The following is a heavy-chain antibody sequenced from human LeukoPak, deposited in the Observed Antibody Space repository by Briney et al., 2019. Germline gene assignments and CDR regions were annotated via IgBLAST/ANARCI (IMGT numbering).Heavy chain of an antibody. Sequence: GGSLRLSCAASGFTFSSYWMHWVRQAPGKGLVWVSRINSDGSSTSYADSVKGRFTISRDNAKNTLYLQMNSLRAEDTAVYCCARSTVTHYYYGMDVWGKGTTVTVSS. J-gene: IGHJ6*04. D-gene: IGHD4-17*01. CDR3: ARSTVTHYYYGMDV. V-gene: IGHV3-74*01. CDR1: GFTFSSYW. CDR2: INSDGSST.